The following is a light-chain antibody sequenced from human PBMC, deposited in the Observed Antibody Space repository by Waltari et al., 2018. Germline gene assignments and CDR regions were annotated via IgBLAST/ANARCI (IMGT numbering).Light chain of an antibody. V-gene: IGKV3-11*01. J-gene: IGKJ4*01. Sequence: EIVLTQSPATLSLSPGERATPACRASQSVSSFLAWYQQKHGQAPRRLIYDASNRATGIPARFSGSGSGTYFTLTISSLEPEDFAVYYCQQRGNWPLTFGGGTKVEIK. CDR3: QQRGNWPLT. CDR2: DAS. CDR1: QSVSSF.